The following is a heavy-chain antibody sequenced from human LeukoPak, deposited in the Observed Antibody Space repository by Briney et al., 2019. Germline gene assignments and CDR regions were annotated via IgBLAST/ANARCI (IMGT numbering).Heavy chain of an antibody. J-gene: IGHJ1*01. CDR1: GFSFNTYA. D-gene: IGHD2-15*01. CDR2: ISNTGGST. CDR3: AQQVGYCSSGSCYFTY. Sequence: GGALRLSCAASGFSFNTYAMSWVRQAPGKGLEWVSAISNTGGSTYYADSVKGRFTISRDKSKNTLSLQMNSLRAEDTAVYYCAQQVGYCSSGSCYFTYWGQGTLVTVSS. V-gene: IGHV3-23*01.